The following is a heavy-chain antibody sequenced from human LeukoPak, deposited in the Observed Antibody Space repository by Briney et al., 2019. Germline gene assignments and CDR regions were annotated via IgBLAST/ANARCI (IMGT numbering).Heavy chain of an antibody. Sequence: ASVKVSCKASGYTFTSYGISWVRQAPGQGLEWMGWISAYNGNTNYAQKLQGRVTMTTDTSTSTAYMELRSLRSDDTAVYYCAKDMASGYYDSSGYYYGGDFDYWGQGTLVTVSS. CDR1: GYTFTSYG. CDR3: AKDMASGYYDSSGYYYGGDFDY. J-gene: IGHJ4*02. V-gene: IGHV1-18*01. D-gene: IGHD3-22*01. CDR2: ISAYNGNT.